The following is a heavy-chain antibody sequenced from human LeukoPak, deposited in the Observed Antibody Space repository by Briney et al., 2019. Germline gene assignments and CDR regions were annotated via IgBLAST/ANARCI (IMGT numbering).Heavy chain of an antibody. V-gene: IGHV3-30*04. CDR2: ISYDGSNK. Sequence: PGGSLRLSCAASGFTFSSYAMHWVRQAPGKGLEWVAVISYDGSNKYYADSVKGRFTISRDNSKNTLYLQMNSLRAEDTAVYYCARNLWFGELETAYYYYGMDVWGQGTTVTVSS. J-gene: IGHJ6*02. D-gene: IGHD3-10*01. CDR1: GFTFSSYA. CDR3: ARNLWFGELETAYYYYGMDV.